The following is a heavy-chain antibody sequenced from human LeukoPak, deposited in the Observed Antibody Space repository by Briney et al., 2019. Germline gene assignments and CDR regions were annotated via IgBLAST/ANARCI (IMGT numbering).Heavy chain of an antibody. CDR2: IYYSGST. D-gene: IGHD3-10*01. J-gene: IGHJ4*02. CDR3: AREPYGSGPLKTPDY. Sequence: PSETLSLTCTVSGGSISSSSYYWGWIRQPPGKGLEWIGSIYYSGSTYYNPSLKSRVTISVDTSKNQFSLKLSSVTAADTAVYYCAREPYGSGPLKTPDYWGQGTLVTVSS. V-gene: IGHV4-39*07. CDR1: GGSISSSSYY.